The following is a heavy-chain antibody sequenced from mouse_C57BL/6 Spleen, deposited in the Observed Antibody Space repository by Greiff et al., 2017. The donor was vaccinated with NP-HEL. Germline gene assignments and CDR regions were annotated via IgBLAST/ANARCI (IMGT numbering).Heavy chain of an antibody. CDR3: ARRRGEGGNYNWYFDV. D-gene: IGHD2-1*01. Sequence: EVQLQQSGPELVKPGASVKIPCKASGYTFTDYNMDWVKQSHGKSLEWIGDINPNNGGTIYNQKFKGKATLTVDKSSSTAYMERRSLTSEDTAVYYCARRRGEGGNYNWYFDVWGTGTTVTVSS. CDR1: GYTFTDYN. V-gene: IGHV1-18*01. CDR2: INPNNGGT. J-gene: IGHJ1*03.